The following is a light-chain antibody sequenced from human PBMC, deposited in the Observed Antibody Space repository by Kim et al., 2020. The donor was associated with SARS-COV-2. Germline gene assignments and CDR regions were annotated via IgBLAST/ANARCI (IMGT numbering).Light chain of an antibody. CDR2: EDN. Sequence: NFMLTQPHSVSGSPGKTVTISCTRSSGSIASSYVQWYQQRPGSAPTSVIYEDNQRPSGVPDRFSGSIDSSSNSASLTISGLQTEDEADYYCLSYDTTNPLYVFGTGTMVTVL. V-gene: IGLV6-57*04. J-gene: IGLJ1*01. CDR3: LSYDTTNPLYV. CDR1: SGSIASSY.